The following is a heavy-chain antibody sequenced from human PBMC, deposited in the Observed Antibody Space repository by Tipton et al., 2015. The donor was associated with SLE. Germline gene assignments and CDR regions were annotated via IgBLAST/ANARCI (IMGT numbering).Heavy chain of an antibody. Sequence: TLSLTCTVSGGSVSSGSYYWGWIRQPAGKGLEWIGYIYTSGSTNYSPSLKSRVTISVDTSKNQFSLKLSSVTAADTAVYYCARGLYDSSGFDYWYFDLWGRGTLVTVSS. V-gene: IGHV4-61*09. CDR3: ARGLYDSSGFDYWYFDL. CDR1: GGSVSSGSYY. D-gene: IGHD3-22*01. J-gene: IGHJ2*01. CDR2: IYTSGST.